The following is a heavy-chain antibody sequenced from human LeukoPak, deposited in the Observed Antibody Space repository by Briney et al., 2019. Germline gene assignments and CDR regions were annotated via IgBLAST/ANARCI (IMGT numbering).Heavy chain of an antibody. D-gene: IGHD5-24*01. V-gene: IGHV3-11*04. J-gene: IGHJ3*02. CDR2: ISSSGSTI. Sequence: GGSLRLPCAASGFTFSDYYMSWIRQAPGKGLEWVSYISSSGSTIYYADSVKGRFTISRDNAKNSLYLQMNSLRAEDTAVYYCARPWGRWLSDAFDIWGQGTMVTVSS. CDR1: GFTFSDYY. CDR3: ARPWGRWLSDAFDI.